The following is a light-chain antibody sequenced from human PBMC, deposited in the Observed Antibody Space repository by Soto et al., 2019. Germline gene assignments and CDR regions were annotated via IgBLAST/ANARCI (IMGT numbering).Light chain of an antibody. CDR1: SSNIGNNY. CDR2: DNN. J-gene: IGLJ1*01. V-gene: IGLV1-51*01. CDR3: GTWDSSLSAGGV. Sequence: SVLTQPPSVSAAPGQKVTISCSGSSSNIGNNYVSWYQQLPGTAPKLLIYDNNKRPSGIPDRFSASKSGTSATLGITGLQTGDEADYYCGTWDSSLSAGGVFGTGTKLTVL.